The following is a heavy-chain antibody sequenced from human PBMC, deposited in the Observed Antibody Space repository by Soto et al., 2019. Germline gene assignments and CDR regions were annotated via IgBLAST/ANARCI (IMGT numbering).Heavy chain of an antibody. CDR1: GGTFSSYA. Sequence: SVKVSCKASGGTFSSYAISWVRQAPGQGLEWMGGIIPIFGTANYAQQFQGRVTITADESTSTAYMELSSLRSEDTAVYYCARGTTVVIGYYYYGMDVWGQGTTVTVS. V-gene: IGHV1-69*13. J-gene: IGHJ6*02. CDR3: ARGTTVVIGYYYYGMDV. D-gene: IGHD4-17*01. CDR2: IIPIFGTA.